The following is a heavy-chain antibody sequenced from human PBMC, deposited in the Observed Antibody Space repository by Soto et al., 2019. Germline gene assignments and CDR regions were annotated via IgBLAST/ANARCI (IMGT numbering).Heavy chain of an antibody. CDR3: LRGCCGGQFDY. J-gene: IGHJ4*02. V-gene: IGHV3-11*06. CDR1: GFSLRDFY. CDR2: ISINSNYR. Sequence: QIQLVESGGGLVKPGGSLRLSCAASGFSLRDFYMSCIRQAPGKGLEWVSYISINSNYREYADSVKGRHTISRDNAKNSLYLQMNSLRGEDTAVYYCLRGCCGGQFDYWCQGTLVSVSS. D-gene: IGHD2-21*01.